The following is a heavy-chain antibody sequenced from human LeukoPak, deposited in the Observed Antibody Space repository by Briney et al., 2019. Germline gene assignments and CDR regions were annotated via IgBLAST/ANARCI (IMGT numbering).Heavy chain of an antibody. J-gene: IGHJ4*02. CDR1: GFTFSSYS. Sequence: GGSLRLSCAASGFTFSSYSMNWVRQAPGKGLEWVSSISSSSSYIYYADSVKGRFTISRDNAKNSLYLQMNSLRAEDTAVYYCARSYYDYVWGSYQYFDYWGQGTLVTVSS. CDR3: ARSYYDYVWGSYQYFDY. D-gene: IGHD3-16*02. V-gene: IGHV3-21*01. CDR2: ISSSSSYI.